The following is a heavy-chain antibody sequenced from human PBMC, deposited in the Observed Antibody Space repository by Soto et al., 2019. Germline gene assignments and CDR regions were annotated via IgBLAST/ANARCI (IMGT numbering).Heavy chain of an antibody. CDR3: ARDVVVVTSTPVVVPYNYYGMDV. J-gene: IGHJ6*02. D-gene: IGHD2-15*01. CDR2: TYYRSKWYN. CDR1: GDSGSSNSAA. V-gene: IGHV6-1*01. Sequence: QALSLTSAISGDSGSSNSAAWNWIRHSPSRGLEWLGRTYYRSKWYNDYAVSVKSRITINSDTSKNQFSLQLNSVTPEDTAVYYCARDVVVVTSTPVVVPYNYYGMDVWGQGTTVTVSS.